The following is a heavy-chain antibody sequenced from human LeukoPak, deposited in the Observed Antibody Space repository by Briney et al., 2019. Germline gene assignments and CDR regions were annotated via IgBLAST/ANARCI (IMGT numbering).Heavy chain of an antibody. Sequence: GGSLRLSCAASGFTFSSYSMNWVRQAPGKGLEWVSSISSSGSYIYYADSVKGRLTISRDNAKNSLYLQMDSLRVEDTAVYYCARDLSSSTSCYTYWGQGTLVTVSS. V-gene: IGHV3-21*01. CDR2: ISSSGSYI. D-gene: IGHD2-2*02. J-gene: IGHJ4*02. CDR3: ARDLSSSTSCYTY. CDR1: GFTFSSYS.